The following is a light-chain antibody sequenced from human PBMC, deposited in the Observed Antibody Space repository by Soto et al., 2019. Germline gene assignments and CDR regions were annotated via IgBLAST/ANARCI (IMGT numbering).Light chain of an antibody. J-gene: IGKJ5*01. CDR3: QEASRIPIT. V-gene: IGKV1-33*01. CDR1: QDISNY. CDR2: DAS. Sequence: IQLTQSPSSLSASVGDRVTITCQASQDISNYLNWYQQKPGKAPKLLIYDASNLETGVPSRFSGSGSGTDFTLTISSLQPEDFATCYCQEASRIPITFGQGTRLEIK.